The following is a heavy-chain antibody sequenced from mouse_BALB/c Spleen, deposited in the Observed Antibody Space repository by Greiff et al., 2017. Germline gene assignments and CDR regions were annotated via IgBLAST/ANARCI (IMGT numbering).Heavy chain of an antibody. CDR1: GFTFSDYY. CDR2: ISDGGSYT. V-gene: IGHV5-4*02. Sequence: DVMLVESGGGLVKPGGSLKLSCAASGFTFSDYYMYWVRQTPEKRLEWVATISDGGSYTYYPDSVKGRFTISRDNAKNNLYLQMSSLKSEDTAMYYCARDSDGSSYGYFDVWGAGTTVTVSS. CDR3: ARDSDGSSYGYFDV. J-gene: IGHJ1*01. D-gene: IGHD1-1*01.